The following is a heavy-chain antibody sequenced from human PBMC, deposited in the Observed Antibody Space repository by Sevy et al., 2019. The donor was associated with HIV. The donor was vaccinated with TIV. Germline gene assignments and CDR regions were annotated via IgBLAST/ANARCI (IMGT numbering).Heavy chain of an antibody. J-gene: IGHJ4*02. V-gene: IGHV3-7*01. Sequence: GGSLRLSCAASGFTFSSYWMSWVHQAPGKGLEWVANIKQDGSEKYYVDSVKGRFTISRDNAKNSLYLQMNSLRAEDTAVYYCARESCSSTSCYIGWPYYFDYWGQGTLVTVSS. D-gene: IGHD2-2*02. CDR1: GFTFSSYW. CDR2: IKQDGSEK. CDR3: ARESCSSTSCYIGWPYYFDY.